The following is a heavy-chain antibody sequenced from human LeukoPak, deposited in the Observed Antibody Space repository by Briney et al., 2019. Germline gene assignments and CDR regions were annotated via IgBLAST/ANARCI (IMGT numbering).Heavy chain of an antibody. CDR1: GGSISSSSYY. D-gene: IGHD6-6*01. Sequence: SETLSLTCTVSGGSISSSSYYWGWIRQPPGKGLEWIGSMYYSGSTYHNPSLKSRVTISVDTTKNQFSLKLSSVTAADTAVYYCATPSIAARSPAFDIWGQGTMVTVSS. CDR2: MYYSGST. J-gene: IGHJ3*02. CDR3: ATPSIAARSPAFDI. V-gene: IGHV4-39*07.